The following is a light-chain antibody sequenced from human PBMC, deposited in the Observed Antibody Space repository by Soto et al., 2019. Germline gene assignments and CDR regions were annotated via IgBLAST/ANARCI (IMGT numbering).Light chain of an antibody. CDR1: QCISSY. CDR2: AAS. Sequence: IRMTQSPSSLSASTGDRVTITCRASQCISSYLAWYQQKPGKAPKLLIYAASNLQSGVPSRFSGSGSGTDFTLTISCLQSEDFATYYCQQYYSYLITFGQGTRLEI. V-gene: IGKV1-8*01. J-gene: IGKJ5*01. CDR3: QQYYSYLIT.